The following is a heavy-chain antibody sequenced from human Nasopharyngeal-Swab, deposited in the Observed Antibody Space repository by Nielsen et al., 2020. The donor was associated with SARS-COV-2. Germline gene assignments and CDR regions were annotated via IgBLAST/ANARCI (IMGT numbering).Heavy chain of an antibody. CDR1: GFTFDDYA. CDR3: AKAGGAAGEFYGMDV. Sequence: SLKISCAASGFTFDDYAMHWVRQAPGKGLEWVSGISWNSGSIGYADSVKGRFTISRDNAKNSLYLQMDSLRAEDTALYYCAKAGGAAGEFYGMDVWGQGTTVTVSS. J-gene: IGHJ6*02. CDR2: ISWNSGSI. D-gene: IGHD3-10*01. V-gene: IGHV3-9*01.